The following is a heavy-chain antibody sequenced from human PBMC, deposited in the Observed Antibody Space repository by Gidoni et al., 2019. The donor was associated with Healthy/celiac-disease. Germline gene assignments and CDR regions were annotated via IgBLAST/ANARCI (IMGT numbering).Heavy chain of an antibody. J-gene: IGHJ6*02. CDR3: AKDREWLVRGYYYYGMDV. D-gene: IGHD6-19*01. Sequence: DVQLLESGGGLLQPGGSLRPSCAASGFTFSRYAMSWVRQAPGKGPEWVSAISGSGGSTYYADSVKGRFTISRDNSKNTLYLQMNSLRAEDTAVYYCAKDREWLVRGYYYYGMDVWGQGTTVTVSS. CDR1: GFTFSRYA. V-gene: IGHV3-23*01. CDR2: ISGSGGST.